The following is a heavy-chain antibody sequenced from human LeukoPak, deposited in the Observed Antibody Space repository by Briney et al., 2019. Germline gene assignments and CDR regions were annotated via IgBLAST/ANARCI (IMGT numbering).Heavy chain of an antibody. Sequence: PSETLSLTCTVSGGSISSYYWSWIRQPPGKGLEWIGRIYTSGSTNYNPSLKSRVTISVDTSKNQFSLKLSSVTAADTAVYYCARARILYRWPLFDPWGQGTLVTVSS. J-gene: IGHJ5*02. CDR1: GGSISSYY. CDR2: IYTSGST. CDR3: ARARILYRWPLFDP. V-gene: IGHV4-4*07. D-gene: IGHD2-15*01.